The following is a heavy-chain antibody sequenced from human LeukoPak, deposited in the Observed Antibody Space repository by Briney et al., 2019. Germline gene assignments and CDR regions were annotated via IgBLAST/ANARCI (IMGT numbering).Heavy chain of an antibody. J-gene: IGHJ4*02. CDR3: ARDRPNYYGGDGHYYRRDGDY. V-gene: IGHV3-23*01. Sequence: GGSLRLSCGASGFTFSIYAMSWVRQAPGKGLQWVSSITSRGESTWYVDSVKGRFTITRDNSENTLYLQMHSLRAEDTAVYYCARDRPNYYGGDGHYYRRDGDYWGRGTLVSVSS. D-gene: IGHD3-10*01. CDR1: GFTFSIYA. CDR2: ITSRGEST.